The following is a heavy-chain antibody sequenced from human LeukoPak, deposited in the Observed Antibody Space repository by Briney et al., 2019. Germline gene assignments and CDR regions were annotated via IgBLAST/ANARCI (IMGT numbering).Heavy chain of an antibody. CDR3: ARDREFVCSGGSCYHDAFDI. CDR1: GFTVSSNY. V-gene: IGHV3-53*01. Sequence: GGSLRLSCAASGFTVSSNYMNWVRQAPGKGLEWVSVIYSGGSTYYADSVKGRFTISRDNSKNTLYLQMNSLRAEDTAVYYCARDREFVCSGGSCYHDAFDIWGQGTMVTVSS. J-gene: IGHJ3*02. CDR2: IYSGGST. D-gene: IGHD2-15*01.